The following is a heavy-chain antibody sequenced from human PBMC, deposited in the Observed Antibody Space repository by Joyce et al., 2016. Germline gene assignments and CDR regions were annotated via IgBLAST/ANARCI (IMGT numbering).Heavy chain of an antibody. CDR3: ARARRGIILARGEMGEYLQH. CDR1: GGSLSGYY. J-gene: IGHJ1*01. D-gene: IGHD3-10*01. Sequence: QVQLQEWGAGLLKPSETLSLTCAVYGGSLSGYYWSWIRQAPGMGLEWIGEVNDSGRTNYTPSLRSRATTSMDTSKNQFSLRLTTVTAADTAVYFCARARRGIILARGEMGEYLQHWGRGTVVIVSS. CDR2: VNDSGRT. V-gene: IGHV4-34*01.